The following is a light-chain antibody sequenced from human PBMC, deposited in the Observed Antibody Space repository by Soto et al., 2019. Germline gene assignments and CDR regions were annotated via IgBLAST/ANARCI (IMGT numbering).Light chain of an antibody. CDR2: GAS. Sequence: EIVMPQSPATRSVSPGERATHSCRASQSVNGNLVWYQQKPGQAPRLLIYGASSRATGTPDRFSGSGSGTDFTLTINRLEPEDFALYYCQQYGSSPPTFGQGTKVDIK. CDR1: QSVNGN. V-gene: IGKV3-20*01. CDR3: QQYGSSPPT. J-gene: IGKJ1*01.